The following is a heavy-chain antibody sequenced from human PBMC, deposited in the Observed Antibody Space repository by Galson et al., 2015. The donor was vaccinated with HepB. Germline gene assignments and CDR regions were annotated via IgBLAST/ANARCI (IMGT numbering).Heavy chain of an antibody. Sequence: SVKVSCKASGGTFSSYTISWVRQAPGQGLEWMGGIIPIFGTANYAQKFQGRVTITADESTSTAYMELSSLRSEDTAVYYCARKRQGYCSSTSCYTGDRDAFDIWGQGTMVTVSS. CDR3: ARKRQGYCSSTSCYTGDRDAFDI. J-gene: IGHJ3*02. D-gene: IGHD2-2*02. CDR1: GGTFSSYT. CDR2: IIPIFGTA. V-gene: IGHV1-69*13.